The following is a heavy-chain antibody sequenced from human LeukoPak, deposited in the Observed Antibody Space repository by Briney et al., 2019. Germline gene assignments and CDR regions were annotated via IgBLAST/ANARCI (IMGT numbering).Heavy chain of an antibody. D-gene: IGHD3-22*01. CDR1: GFTFSSYS. Sequence: GGSLRLSCAASGFTFSSYSMNWVRQAPGKGPEWVSSISSSSSYIYYADSVKGRFTISRDNAKNSLYLQMNSLRAEDTAVYYCARGKTGYYYDSSGSDYWGQGTLVTVSS. CDR2: ISSSSSYI. CDR3: ARGKTGYYYDSSGSDY. V-gene: IGHV3-21*01. J-gene: IGHJ4*02.